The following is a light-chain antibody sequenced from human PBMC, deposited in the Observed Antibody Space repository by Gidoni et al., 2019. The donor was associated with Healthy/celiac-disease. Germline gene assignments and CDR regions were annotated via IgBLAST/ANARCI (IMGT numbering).Light chain of an antibody. Sequence: QSSLTQPASVSGSPGQSITISCTGTSSDVRAYNYVSWYQQYPGKAPKLMISEVSNRPSGVSNRFSGSKSGNTASLTISGLQAEDEADYYCSSYTSSNTLVFGGGTKLTVL. J-gene: IGLJ2*01. CDR2: EVS. CDR1: SSDVRAYNY. V-gene: IGLV2-14*01. CDR3: SSYTSSNTLV.